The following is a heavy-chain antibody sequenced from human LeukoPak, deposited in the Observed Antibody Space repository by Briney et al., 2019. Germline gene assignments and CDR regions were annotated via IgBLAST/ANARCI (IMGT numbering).Heavy chain of an antibody. J-gene: IGHJ4*02. CDR3: GRSPDRVDN. V-gene: IGHV3-7*01. CDR1: GFIFNNYW. Sequence: GGSLRLSCAASGFIFNNYWMTWVRQTPGKGLEFVANIKEDGSEIFYLDSVKGRFTISRDNAKNSLYLQMNSLRVEDTAVYYCGRSPDRVDNWGQGTLVTVSS. CDR2: IKEDGSEI.